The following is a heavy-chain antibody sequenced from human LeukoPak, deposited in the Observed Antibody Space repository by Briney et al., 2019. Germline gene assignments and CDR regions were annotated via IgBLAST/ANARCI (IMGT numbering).Heavy chain of an antibody. CDR3: ARDDDQRYLAGVRPLDY. V-gene: IGHV3-48*03. J-gene: IGHJ4*02. D-gene: IGHD3-9*01. CDR1: GFTFRSYE. CDR2: ITSTGSNR. Sequence: GGSLRLSCAASGFTFRSYEMNWVRQAPGKGLEWLSYITSTGSNRYYADSVKGRFTISRDNAQNSLFLHMNSLRPEDTAMYYCARDDDQRYLAGVRPLDYWSRGTLVTVSP.